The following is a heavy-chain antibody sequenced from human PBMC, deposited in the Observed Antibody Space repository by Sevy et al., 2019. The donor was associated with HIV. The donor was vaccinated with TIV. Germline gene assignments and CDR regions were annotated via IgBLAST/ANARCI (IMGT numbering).Heavy chain of an antibody. CDR2: ISYDGSNK. CDR1: GFTFSSYG. V-gene: IGHV3-30*03. J-gene: IGHJ3*01. D-gene: IGHD2-8*02. Sequence: GGSLRLSCAASGFTFSSYGMHWVRQAPGKGLEWVAVISYDGSNKYYADSVKGRFTISRDNSKNTLYLQMNSLRAEDTAVYYCATAGGVPWGQGTMVPSPQ. CDR3: ATAGGVP.